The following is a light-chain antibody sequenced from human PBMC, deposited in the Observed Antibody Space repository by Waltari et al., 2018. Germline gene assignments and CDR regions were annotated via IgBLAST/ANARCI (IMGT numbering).Light chain of an antibody. J-gene: IGLJ3*02. CDR3: TSYTTSRTWV. CDR2: EVR. CDR1: SSDVRAYDY. Sequence: QSALTQPASVSGSPGQSITISCTGTSSDVRAYDYVSWYQQTPGKAPQLIIYEVRDRPPGVPNRFSGSKSGYTAFLTISGLQAEDEADYYCTSYTTSRTWVFGGGTKLTVL. V-gene: IGLV2-14*01.